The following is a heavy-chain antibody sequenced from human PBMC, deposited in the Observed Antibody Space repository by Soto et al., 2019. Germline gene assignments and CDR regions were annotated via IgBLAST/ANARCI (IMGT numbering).Heavy chain of an antibody. J-gene: IGHJ6*02. CDR2: INPNSGGT. Sequence: GASVKVSCKASGYTFTGYYMHWVRQAPGQGLEWMGWINPNSGGTNYAQKFQGRVTMTRDTSISTAYMELSRLRSDDTAVYYCARGNMVVAATLYYYYGMDVWGHGTTVTVSS. CDR1: GYTFTGYY. D-gene: IGHD2-15*01. CDR3: ARGNMVVAATLYYYYGMDV. V-gene: IGHV1-2*02.